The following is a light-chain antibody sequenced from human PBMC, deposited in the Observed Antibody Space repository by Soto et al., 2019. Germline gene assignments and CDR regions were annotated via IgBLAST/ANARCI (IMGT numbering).Light chain of an antibody. CDR3: QHRSEWPVS. V-gene: IGKV3-11*01. Sequence: TQSPATLSVSPGESATLPCRASQSVRSYLAWYQQKPGQAPRLLISDASNRATGTPARFSGSGSGTDFTLTISSLEPEDFAVYYCQHRSEWPVSFGQGTRLEIK. J-gene: IGKJ5*01. CDR1: QSVRSY. CDR2: DAS.